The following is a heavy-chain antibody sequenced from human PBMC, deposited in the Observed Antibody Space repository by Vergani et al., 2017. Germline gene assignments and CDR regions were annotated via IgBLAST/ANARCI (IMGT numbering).Heavy chain of an antibody. V-gene: IGHV1-46*01. J-gene: IGHJ5*02. CDR3: AGEHNCGGGSGYSGWFDP. D-gene: IGHD2-15*01. CDR1: GYTFTSYY. Sequence: QVQLVQSGAEVKKPGDSVTVSCKPSGYTFTSYYMHWVRQAPGQGLEWMGIINPSGGSTSYAQKLPGRVTLIRDTSTSTVYMELSSLRSEDTAGYYCAGEHNCGGGSGYSGWFDPWGQGTLVTVSS. CDR2: INPSGGST.